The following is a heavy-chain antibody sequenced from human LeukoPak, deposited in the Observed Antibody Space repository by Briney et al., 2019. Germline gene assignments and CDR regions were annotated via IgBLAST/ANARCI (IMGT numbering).Heavy chain of an antibody. V-gene: IGHV1-46*01. CDR3: ARVESWEHSGSSQDAFDI. J-gene: IGHJ3*02. CDR2: INPSGGST. Sequence: ASVKVSCKASGYTFTGYYMHWVRQAPGQGLEWMGIINPSGGSTIYAQNFKGRVTMTRDMSTSTAYMELSSLRSEDTAVYYCARVESWEHSGSSQDAFDIWGQGTMVTVSS. CDR1: GYTFTGYY. D-gene: IGHD1-26*01.